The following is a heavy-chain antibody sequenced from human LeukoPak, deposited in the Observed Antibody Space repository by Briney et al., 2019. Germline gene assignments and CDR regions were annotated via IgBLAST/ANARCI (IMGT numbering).Heavy chain of an antibody. V-gene: IGHV3-30*02. CDR1: GFTFSSYG. J-gene: IGHJ4*02. D-gene: IGHD2-2*01. Sequence: GGTLRLSCAASGFTFSSYGMSWVRQAPGKGLEWVAFMQYDGSIQDYADSMKGRFTISRDNSKNTLFLEMNSLRVEDTAVYYCASKAAAFYFDYWGQGTLVTVSS. CDR3: ASKAAAFYFDY. CDR2: MQYDGSIQ.